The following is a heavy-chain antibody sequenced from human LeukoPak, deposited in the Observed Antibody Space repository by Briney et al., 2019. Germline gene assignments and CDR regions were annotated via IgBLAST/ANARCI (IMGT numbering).Heavy chain of an antibody. D-gene: IGHD2-2*01. J-gene: IGHJ4*02. CDR3: ARADIVVVPAADLYYFDY. CDR2: ISSSSSTI. Sequence: GGSLRLSCAASGFTFSSYEMNWVRQAPGKGLEWVSYISSSSSTIYYADSVKGRFTISRDNAKNSLYLQMSSLRAEDTAVYYCARADIVVVPAADLYYFDYWGQGTLVTVSS. V-gene: IGHV3-48*01. CDR1: GFTFSSYE.